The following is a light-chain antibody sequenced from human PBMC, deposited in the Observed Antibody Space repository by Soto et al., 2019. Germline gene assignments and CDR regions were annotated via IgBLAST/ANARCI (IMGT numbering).Light chain of an antibody. Sequence: QPVLTQPPSVSGAPGQRVTISCTGSSSNIGAGYDVHWYLQLPGTAPKLLIYGKNNRPSGVPDRFSGSKSGTSASLAITGLQAEDEGNYYCQSYDSSLSGYVVFGGGTQLTVL. CDR1: SSNIGAGYD. CDR2: GKN. J-gene: IGLJ2*01. CDR3: QSYDSSLSGYVV. V-gene: IGLV1-40*01.